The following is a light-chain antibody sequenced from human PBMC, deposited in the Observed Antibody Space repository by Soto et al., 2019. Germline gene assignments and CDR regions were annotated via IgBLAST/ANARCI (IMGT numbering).Light chain of an antibody. CDR1: QTIRGNE. CDR2: RGS. CDR3: QDYGTSAPWT. Sequence: VLTQSPGTLSLSPGERTTLSCRASQTIRGNELAWYQQKPGQPPRLLIYRGSSRAPGIPDRFSGRGSGTEFTLTISRLEPDDFAVYYCQDYGTSAPWTFGQGTRVEIK. J-gene: IGKJ1*01. V-gene: IGKV3-20*01.